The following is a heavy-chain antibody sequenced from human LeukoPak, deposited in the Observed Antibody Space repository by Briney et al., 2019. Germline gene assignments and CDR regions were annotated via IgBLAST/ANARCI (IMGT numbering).Heavy chain of an antibody. D-gene: IGHD6-6*01. CDR2: IIPIFGTA. CDR1: GGTFSSYA. Sequence: SVKVSCKASGGTFSSYAISWVRQAPGQGLEWMGGIIPIFGTANYAQKLQGRVTMTRDMSTSTVYMELSSLRSEDTAVYYCARDHLSSSSEGENNWFDPWGQGTLVTVSS. V-gene: IGHV1-69*05. J-gene: IGHJ5*02. CDR3: ARDHLSSSSEGENNWFDP.